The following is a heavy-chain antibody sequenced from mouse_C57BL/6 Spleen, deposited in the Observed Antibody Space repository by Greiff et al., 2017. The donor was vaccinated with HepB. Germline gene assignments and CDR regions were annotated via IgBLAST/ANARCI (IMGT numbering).Heavy chain of an antibody. Sequence: EVQVVESGGGLVKPGGSLKLSCAASGFTFSSYAMSWVRQTPEKRLEWVATISDGGSYTYYPDNVKGRFTISRDNAKNNLYLQMSHLKSEDTAMYYCASYDGYLSYWGQGTLVTVSA. D-gene: IGHD2-3*01. CDR1: GFTFSSYA. J-gene: IGHJ3*01. CDR3: ASYDGYLSY. V-gene: IGHV5-4*01. CDR2: ISDGGSYT.